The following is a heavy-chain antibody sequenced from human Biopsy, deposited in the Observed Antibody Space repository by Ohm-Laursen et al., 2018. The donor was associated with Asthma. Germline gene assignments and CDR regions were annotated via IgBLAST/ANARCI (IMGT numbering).Heavy chain of an antibody. J-gene: IGHJ1*01. Sequence: SLRLSCAAFGFTFGDYWMSWVRQVPGKGLEWVANIKHVGTEKNHVDSLKGRFTISRDNAKNSLYLQMNSLRAEDTAVYYCARTFHFWSPYHAEHYQLWGQGTLVTVSS. CDR1: GFTFGDYW. D-gene: IGHD3-3*02. CDR2: IKHVGTEK. CDR3: ARTFHFWSPYHAEHYQL. V-gene: IGHV3-7*01.